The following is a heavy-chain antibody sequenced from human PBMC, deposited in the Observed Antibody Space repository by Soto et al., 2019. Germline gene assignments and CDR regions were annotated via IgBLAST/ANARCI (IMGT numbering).Heavy chain of an antibody. V-gene: IGHV3-23*01. D-gene: IGHD3-10*01. CDR1: GFTFSSYA. J-gene: IGHJ4*02. Sequence: EVQLLESGGGLVQPGGSLRLSCAASGFTFSSYAMSWVHQAPGKGLEWVSAISGSGGSTYYADSVKGRFTISRDNSKNTLYLQMNSLRAEDTAVYYCAKDPQTYGSGSYYTPLDYWGQGTLVTVSS. CDR3: AKDPQTYGSGSYYTPLDY. CDR2: ISGSGGST.